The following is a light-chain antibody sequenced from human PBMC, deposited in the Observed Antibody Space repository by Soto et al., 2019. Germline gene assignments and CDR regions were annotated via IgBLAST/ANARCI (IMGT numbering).Light chain of an antibody. CDR1: QSVSSK. V-gene: IGKV3-15*01. J-gene: IGKJ4*01. Sequence: EIVMTQSPATLSVSPGERATLSCRASQSVSSKLAWYQQKPGLAPRLLIYGASIRATGTPARFSGSWSGTEFTLTISSLLSEDFSVYYCQQYNDWPLTFGGGTKVEIK. CDR2: GAS. CDR3: QQYNDWPLT.